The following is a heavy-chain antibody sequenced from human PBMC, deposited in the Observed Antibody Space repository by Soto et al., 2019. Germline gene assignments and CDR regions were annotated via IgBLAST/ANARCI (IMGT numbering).Heavy chain of an antibody. CDR1: GFTFSTYA. Sequence: QVKLVESGGGVVQPGRSLRLSCAASGFTFSTYAMHWVRQAPGKGLEWVAVIAYDGRNKYYPDSVKGRFTISRDNSKNTLYLQMNSLRAEDTAVYYRARGDSHYDCESALTCGPRGRGTLFAVSS. CDR3: ARGDSHYDCESALTCGP. J-gene: IGHJ5*02. V-gene: IGHV3-30*04. CDR2: IAYDGRNK. D-gene: IGHD3-3*01.